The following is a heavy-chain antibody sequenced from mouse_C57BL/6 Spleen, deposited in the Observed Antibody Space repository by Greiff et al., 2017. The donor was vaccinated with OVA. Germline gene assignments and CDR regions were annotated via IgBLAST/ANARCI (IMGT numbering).Heavy chain of an antibody. J-gene: IGHJ2*01. CDR1: GYSITSGYY. CDR2: ISYDGSN. V-gene: IGHV3-6*01. Sequence: DVKLQESGPGLVKPSQSLSLTCSVTGYSITSGYYWNWIRQFPGNKLEWMGYISYDGSNNYNPSLKNRISITRDTSKNQFFLKLNSVTTEDTATYYCAREEGYYYGSSYFDYWGQGTTLTVSS. D-gene: IGHD1-1*01. CDR3: AREEGYYYGSSYFDY.